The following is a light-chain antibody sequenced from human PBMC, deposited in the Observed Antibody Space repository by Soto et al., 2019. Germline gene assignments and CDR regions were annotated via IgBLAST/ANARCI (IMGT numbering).Light chain of an antibody. Sequence: QSALTQPRSVSGSPGQSVTISCTGTSNDVGGYNFVSWYQQHPGKVPKLFIYDVIRRPSGVPDRFSGSKSGNTASLTISGLQAEDEAAYYCSSYAGSYTLVFGGGTKLTVL. CDR2: DVI. CDR3: SSYAGSYTLV. CDR1: SNDVGGYNF. J-gene: IGLJ2*01. V-gene: IGLV2-11*01.